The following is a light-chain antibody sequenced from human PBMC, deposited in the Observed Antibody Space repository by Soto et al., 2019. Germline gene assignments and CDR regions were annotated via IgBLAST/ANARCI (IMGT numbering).Light chain of an antibody. CDR2: KIS. V-gene: IGKV2-24*01. CDR1: QSVVHSNGNTY. Sequence: DVVMTQTPLSSPVTLGQSASISCRSRQSVVHSNGNTYVNWLQQRPGQPPRLLIYKISNRYAGVPDRFSGSGAGTDFTLKISRVEAEDVGVYYCMPATHFPRTFGQGTKVESK. J-gene: IGKJ1*01. CDR3: MPATHFPRT.